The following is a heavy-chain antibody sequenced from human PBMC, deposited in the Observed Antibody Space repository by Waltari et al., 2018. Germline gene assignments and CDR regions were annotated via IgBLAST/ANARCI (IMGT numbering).Heavy chain of an antibody. V-gene: IGHV7-4-1*02. J-gene: IGHJ5*02. CDR3: AREVVPAATIVVNWFDP. Sequence: QVQLVQSGSELKKPGASVTVSCKASGYTFTNYALNWLRQAPGQGLELMGWINTNTGNPTYVQGFTGRFVFSLDTSVSTAYLQINSLKADDTAVYYCAREVVPAATIVVNWFDPWGQGTLVTVSS. CDR2: INTNTGNP. CDR1: GYTFTNYA. D-gene: IGHD2-2*01.